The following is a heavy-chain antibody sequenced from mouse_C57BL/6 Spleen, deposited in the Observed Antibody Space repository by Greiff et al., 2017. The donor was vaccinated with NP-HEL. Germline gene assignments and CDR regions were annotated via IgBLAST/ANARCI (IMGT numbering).Heavy chain of an antibody. D-gene: IGHD3-2*02. J-gene: IGHJ3*01. V-gene: IGHV8-8*01. CDR2: IWWDDDQ. CDR3: ARIGDSSGPFAY. CDR1: GFSLSTFGMG. Sequence: QVTLKVSGPGILQPSQTLSLTCSFSGFSLSTFGMGVGWIRQPSGKGLEWLAHIWWDDDQYYNPALKSRLTISQATSKNQVFLKLANVDTADTATYYCARIGDSSGPFAYWGQGTLVTVSA.